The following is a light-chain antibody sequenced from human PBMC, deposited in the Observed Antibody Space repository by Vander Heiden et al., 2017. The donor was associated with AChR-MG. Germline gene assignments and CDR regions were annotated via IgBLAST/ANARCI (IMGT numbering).Light chain of an antibody. V-gene: IGKV3-15*01. CDR3: QHYDERPRWT. J-gene: IGKJ1*01. CDR1: RNIGIK. CDR2: EAS. Sequence: EVVLTQSPASLSVSPGERVALSCRASRNIGIKLAWYQKRPGQAPRLLIYEASTRIVDVPGRFSGTGSETEFTLTINRLQSDDIGVYYCQHYDERPRWTFGQGTKVDLK.